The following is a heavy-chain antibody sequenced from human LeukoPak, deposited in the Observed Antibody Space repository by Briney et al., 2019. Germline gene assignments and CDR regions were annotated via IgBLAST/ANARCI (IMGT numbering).Heavy chain of an antibody. CDR3: ARVRYYYGSGSYYKA. V-gene: IGHV1-8*01. D-gene: IGHD3-10*01. Sequence: ASVKVSCKASGYTFTSYDINWVRQATGQGLEWMGWMNPNSGNTGYAQKFQGRVTMTRNTSISTAYMELSSLRSEDTAVYYCARVRYYYGSGSYYKAWGQGTLVTVSS. CDR2: MNPNSGNT. J-gene: IGHJ5*02. CDR1: GYTFTSYD.